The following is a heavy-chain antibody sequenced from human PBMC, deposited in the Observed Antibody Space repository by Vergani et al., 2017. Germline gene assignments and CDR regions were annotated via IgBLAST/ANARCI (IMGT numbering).Heavy chain of an antibody. V-gene: IGHV4-61*01. CDR3: ARSLIYYDRSGYQYYFDY. CDR1: GGSVSSGRYY. J-gene: IGHJ4*02. D-gene: IGHD3-22*01. Sequence: QMQLQESGPGLVKPSETLSLTCTVSGGSVSSGRYYWSWIRQPPGKGLEWIGYIYYSGSTNYNPSLKSRGTISVDTSKTQFSLKLSSVTAADTSVYYCARSLIYYDRSGYQYYFDYWGQGTLVTVSS. CDR2: IYYSGST.